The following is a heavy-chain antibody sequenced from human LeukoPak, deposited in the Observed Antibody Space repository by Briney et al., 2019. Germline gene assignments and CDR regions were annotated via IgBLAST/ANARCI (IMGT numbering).Heavy chain of an antibody. J-gene: IGHJ4*02. CDR2: TYYASKWYY. CDR3: ARGAAAKLTSIDY. Sequence: SQTLSLTCAISGDSVSSSSGAWNWIRQSPSRGLEWLGRTYYASKWYYDYAVSVKSRITIRPDTSKNQFSLHLNSVTPEDTAVYYCARGAAAKLTSIDYWGQGTLVTVSS. CDR1: GDSVSSSSGA. D-gene: IGHD6-13*01. V-gene: IGHV6-1*01.